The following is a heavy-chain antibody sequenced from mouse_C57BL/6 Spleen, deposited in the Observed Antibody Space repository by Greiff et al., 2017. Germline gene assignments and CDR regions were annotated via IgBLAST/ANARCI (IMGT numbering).Heavy chain of an antibody. CDR2: IYWDDDK. V-gene: IGHV8-12*01. CDR1: GFSLSTSGMG. J-gene: IGHJ1*03. CDR3: ARRKDNWVYWYFDV. D-gene: IGHD4-1*01. Sequence: QVTLKESGPGILQSSQTLSLTCSFSGFSLSTSGMGVSWIRQPSGKGLEWLAHIYWDDDKRYNPSLKSRLTISKDTSRNQVFLKITSVDTADTATYYCARRKDNWVYWYFDVWGTGTTVTVSS.